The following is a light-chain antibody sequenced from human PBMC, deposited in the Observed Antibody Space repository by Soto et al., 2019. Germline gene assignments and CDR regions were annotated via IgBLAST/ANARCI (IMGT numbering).Light chain of an antibody. Sequence: DIVLTQSPGTLSLSPGERATLSCRASQSVSSNYLAWYQQKPGQAPRLLIHGASTRATGVPDRFSGSRSGPEFTLTINSLQSEDFAIYYCQRYNNWPLTFGGGTKVESK. CDR3: QRYNNWPLT. CDR1: QSVSSNY. CDR2: GAS. V-gene: IGKV3D-15*01. J-gene: IGKJ4*01.